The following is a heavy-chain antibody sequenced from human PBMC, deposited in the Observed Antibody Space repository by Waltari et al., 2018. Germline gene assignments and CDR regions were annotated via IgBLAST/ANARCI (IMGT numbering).Heavy chain of an antibody. D-gene: IGHD7-27*01. CDR3: IRPFEMGID. V-gene: IGHV3-73*01. J-gene: IGHJ4*02. CDR2: IRSRVKGDAT. CDR1: GLIFSDYA. Sequence: EVQLVESGGALVQPGGSLKLSCAASGLIFSDYAMHWVRQASGKGREGVGRIRSRVKGDATAYAESVQGRFTISRDDSKNTAYLEMNSLKTDDTAVYYCIRPFEMGIDWGQGTLVTVSS.